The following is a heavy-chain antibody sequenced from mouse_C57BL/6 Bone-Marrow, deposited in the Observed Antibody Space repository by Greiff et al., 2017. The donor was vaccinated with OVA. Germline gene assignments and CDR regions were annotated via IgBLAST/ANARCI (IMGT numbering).Heavy chain of an antibody. Sequence: QVQLQQPGAELVKPGASVKVSCKASGYTFTSYWMHWVKQRPGQGLEWIGRIHPSDSDTNYNQKFKGKATLTVDKFSSTAYMQLSSLTSEDSAVYYCAITPRYGSTDYYAMDYWGQGTSVTVSS. CDR3: AITPRYGSTDYYAMDY. J-gene: IGHJ4*01. V-gene: IGHV1-74*01. CDR2: IHPSDSDT. CDR1: GYTFTSYW. D-gene: IGHD1-1*01.